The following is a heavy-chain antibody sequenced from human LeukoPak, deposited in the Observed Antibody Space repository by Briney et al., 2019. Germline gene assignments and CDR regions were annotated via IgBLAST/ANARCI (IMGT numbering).Heavy chain of an antibody. CDR3: ARAAHYYLDY. CDR2: ISGDGDTT. V-gene: IGHV3-23*01. Sequence: GGSLRLSCAASGFTFYNYAMCGVRHAPGGGLECVSSISGDGDTTYYANSVKGRFTFSRDNTNNTLYLQMNSLTAEDKAVYYCARAAHYYLDYWGQGTLVTVSS. J-gene: IGHJ4*02. CDR1: GFTFYNYA.